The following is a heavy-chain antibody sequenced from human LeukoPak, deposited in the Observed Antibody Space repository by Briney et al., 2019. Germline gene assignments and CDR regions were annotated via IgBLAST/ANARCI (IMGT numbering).Heavy chain of an antibody. D-gene: IGHD5-12*01. CDR1: GGSISSSSYY. V-gene: IGHV4-39*07. CDR2: IYYSGST. Sequence: SETLSLTCTASGGSISSSSYYWGWIRQPPGKGLEWIGSIYYSGSTYYNPSLKSRVTVSVDTSKNQFSLKLSSVTAADTAVYYCARDLSGVSGYEPWGQGTLVTVSS. CDR3: ARDLSGVSGYEP. J-gene: IGHJ5*02.